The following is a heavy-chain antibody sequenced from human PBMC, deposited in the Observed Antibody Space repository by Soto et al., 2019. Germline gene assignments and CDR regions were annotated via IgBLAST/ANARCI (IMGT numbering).Heavy chain of an antibody. CDR2: ISYDGSNK. CDR1: GFTFSSYA. Sequence: GGSLRLSCAASGFTFSSYAMHWVRQAPGKGLEWVAVISYDGSNKYYADSVKGRFTISRDNSKNTLYLQMNSLRAEDTAVYYCAREKQLVRSYYYYYGMDVWGQGTTVTVSS. CDR3: AREKQLVRSYYYYYGMDV. J-gene: IGHJ6*02. D-gene: IGHD6-6*01. V-gene: IGHV3-30-3*01.